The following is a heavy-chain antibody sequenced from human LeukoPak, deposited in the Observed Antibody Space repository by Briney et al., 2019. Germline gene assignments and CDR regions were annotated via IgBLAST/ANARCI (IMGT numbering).Heavy chain of an antibody. CDR1: GYTFTGYY. Sequence: ASVRVSCKASGYTFTGYYMHWVRQAPGQGLEWMGWINPNSGGTNYAQKFQGRVTMTRDTSISTAYMELSRLRSDDTAVYCCARDSAPGDTYGLLGIDSWGQGTLVTVSS. D-gene: IGHD5-18*01. J-gene: IGHJ4*02. CDR3: ARDSAPGDTYGLLGIDS. CDR2: INPNSGGT. V-gene: IGHV1-2*02.